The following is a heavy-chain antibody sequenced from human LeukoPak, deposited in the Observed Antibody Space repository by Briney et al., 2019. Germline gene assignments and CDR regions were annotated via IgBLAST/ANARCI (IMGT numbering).Heavy chain of an antibody. CDR3: ARAGKSSGWYGIGYFDY. CDR1: GGSFSGYY. J-gene: IGHJ4*02. D-gene: IGHD6-19*01. Sequence: SETLSLTCAVYGGSFSGYYWSWIRRPPGKGLEWIGEINHSGSTNYNPSLKSRVTISVDTSKNQFSLKLSSVTAADTAVYYCARAGKSSGWYGIGYFDYWGQGTLVTVSS. CDR2: INHSGST. V-gene: IGHV4-34*01.